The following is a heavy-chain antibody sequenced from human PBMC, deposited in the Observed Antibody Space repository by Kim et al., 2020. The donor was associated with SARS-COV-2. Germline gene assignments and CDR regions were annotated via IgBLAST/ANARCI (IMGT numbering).Heavy chain of an antibody. V-gene: IGHV2-5*02. CDR2: IYWDDDK. Sequence: SGPTLVNPTQTLTLTCTFSGFSLTTRGVGVGWIRQPPGKALEWLALIYWDDDKRYSPSLKSRLTITKDTSKNQVVLTMTNMDPVDTATYYCAHKLSPRYCSSTNCSGGFDYWGQGTLVTVSS. CDR3: AHKLSPRYCSSTNCSGGFDY. CDR1: GFSLTTRGVG. D-gene: IGHD2-2*01. J-gene: IGHJ4*02.